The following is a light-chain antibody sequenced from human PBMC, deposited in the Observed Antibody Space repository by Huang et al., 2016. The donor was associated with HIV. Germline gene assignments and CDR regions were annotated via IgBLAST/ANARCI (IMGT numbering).Light chain of an antibody. CDR3: QQYNNGPGT. Sequence: EIVMTQSPVTLSVSLGERASLSCRASQSVNTDLAWYQQTPGQPPRRLIYDASARATDVPARCSGSGSGTEFTLTISSLQSEDFAVYSCQQYNNGPGTFGQGTKVEIK. CDR1: QSVNTD. V-gene: IGKV3-15*01. J-gene: IGKJ2*01. CDR2: DAS.